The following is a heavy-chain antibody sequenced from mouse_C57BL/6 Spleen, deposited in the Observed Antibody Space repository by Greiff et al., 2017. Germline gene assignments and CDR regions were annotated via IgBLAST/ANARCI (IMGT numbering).Heavy chain of an antibody. V-gene: IGHV10-1*01. J-gene: IGHJ2*01. CDR2: IRSKSNNYAT. CDR3: VRGGYYGDFDY. D-gene: IGHD1-1*01. Sequence: EVQLVESGGGLVQPKGSLKLSCAASGFSFNTYAMNWVRQAPGKGLEWVARIRSKSNNYATYYADSVKDRFTISRDDSESMLYLQMNNLKTEDTAMYYCVRGGYYGDFDYWGQGTTLTVSS. CDR1: GFSFNTYA.